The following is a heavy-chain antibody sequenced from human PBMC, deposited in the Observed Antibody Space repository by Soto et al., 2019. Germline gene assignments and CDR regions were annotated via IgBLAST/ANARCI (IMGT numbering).Heavy chain of an antibody. Sequence: SVKVSCKASGGTFSTYAIDWVRQAPGQGLEWMGGIIPLFGTAKYAQNFQGRITITADESTNTAYMELRSLRSQDTAAYYCAREVHYDSSGYYYFYCGQGTLVTVPQ. CDR2: IIPLFGTA. CDR1: GGTFSTYA. D-gene: IGHD3-22*01. CDR3: AREVHYDSSGYYYFY. V-gene: IGHV1-69*13. J-gene: IGHJ4*02.